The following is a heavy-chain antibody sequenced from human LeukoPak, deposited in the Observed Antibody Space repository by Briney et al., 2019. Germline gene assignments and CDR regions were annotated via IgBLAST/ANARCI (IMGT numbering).Heavy chain of an antibody. V-gene: IGHV3-23*01. CDR3: AKTYNWYYFDY. D-gene: IGHD1-1*01. J-gene: IGHJ4*02. Sequence: GGSLRLSCAASGFTFSNYGLSWVRQAPGKGLEWVSLISGSGDSTYYADSVKGRFTISRDTPKNTLYLQMNSLRAEDTAVYHCAKTYNWYYFDYWGQGTLVTVSS. CDR1: GFTFSNYG. CDR2: ISGSGDST.